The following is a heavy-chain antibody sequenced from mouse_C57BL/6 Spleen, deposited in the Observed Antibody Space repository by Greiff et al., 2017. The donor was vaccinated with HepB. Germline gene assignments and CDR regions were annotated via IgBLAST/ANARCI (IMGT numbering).Heavy chain of an antibody. V-gene: IGHV1-42*01. CDR2: INPSTGGT. Sequence: EVQLQQSGPELVKPGASVKISCKASGYSFTGYYMNWVKQSPEKSLEWIGEINPSTGGTTYNQKFKAKATLTVDESSSTAYMQLKSLTSEDSAVYYCARRSASYGSSPYFDYWGQGTTLTVSS. J-gene: IGHJ2*01. CDR1: GYSFTGYY. CDR3: ARRSASYGSSPYFDY. D-gene: IGHD1-1*01.